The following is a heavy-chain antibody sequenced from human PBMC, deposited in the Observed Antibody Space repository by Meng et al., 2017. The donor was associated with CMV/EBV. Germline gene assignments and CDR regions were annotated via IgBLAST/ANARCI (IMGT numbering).Heavy chain of an antibody. CDR1: GGSISSGSYY. D-gene: IGHD3-22*01. CDR3: AREVVVITPYNWFDP. Sequence: QVHLQESGPGLVKPSQTLSLTCTVSGGSISSGSYYWSWIRQPAGKGLEWIGRIYTSGSTNYNPSLKSRVTISVDTSKNQFSLKLSSVTAADTAVYYCAREVVVITPYNWFDPWGQGTLVTVSS. J-gene: IGHJ5*02. CDR2: IYTSGST. V-gene: IGHV4-61*02.